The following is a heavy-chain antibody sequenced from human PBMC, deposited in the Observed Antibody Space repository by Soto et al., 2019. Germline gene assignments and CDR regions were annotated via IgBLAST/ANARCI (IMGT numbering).Heavy chain of an antibody. CDR3: ARDQPPYGSGSYYGY. J-gene: IGHJ4*02. Sequence: GGSLRLSCAASGFTFSSYAMHWVRQAPGKGLEWVAVISYDGSNKYYADSVKGRFTISRDNSKNTLYLQMNSLRAEDTAVYYCARDQPPYGSGSYYGYWGQGTLVTVSS. CDR1: GFTFSSYA. CDR2: ISYDGSNK. V-gene: IGHV3-30-3*01. D-gene: IGHD3-10*01.